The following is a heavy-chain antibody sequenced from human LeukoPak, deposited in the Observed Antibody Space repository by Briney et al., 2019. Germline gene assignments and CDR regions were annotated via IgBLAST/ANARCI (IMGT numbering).Heavy chain of an antibody. D-gene: IGHD6-19*01. CDR3: ARAETYSSGWYDAFFDY. CDR2: IYHSGNS. V-gene: IGHV4-38-2*02. J-gene: IGHJ4*02. CDR1: DYSISSGYY. Sequence: PSETLSLTCSVSDYSISSGYYWGWIRQPPGKGLKWIVSIYHSGNSYYNPSLKSRATISVDTSKNHFSLKLRSVTAADTAVYYCARAETYSSGWYDAFFDYWGQGTLVTVSS.